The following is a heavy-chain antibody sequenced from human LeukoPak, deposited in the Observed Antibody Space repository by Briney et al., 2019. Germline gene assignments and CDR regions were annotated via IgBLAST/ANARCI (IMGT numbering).Heavy chain of an antibody. CDR3: ARTEWGCSSTSCYLAT. J-gene: IGHJ4*02. CDR2: INPSGGGT. D-gene: IGHD2-2*01. CDR1: GYSLTTYY. Sequence: ASVKVSCKASGYSLTTYYMHWVRQAPGQGLEWMAIINPSGGGTKYAQKFQGRVTMTRDTPTNTVYMELSSLRTEDTAVYYCARTEWGCSSTSCYLATWGQGTLVTVSS. V-gene: IGHV1-46*01.